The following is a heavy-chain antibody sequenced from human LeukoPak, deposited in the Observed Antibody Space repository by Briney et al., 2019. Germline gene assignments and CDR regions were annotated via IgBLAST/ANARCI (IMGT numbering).Heavy chain of an antibody. CDR3: ARDDVSSRNFGD. CDR2: IYDSEST. V-gene: IGHV4-30-2*01. CDR1: GGSISCGRYY. J-gene: IGHJ4*02. Sequence: PSQTLSLTCTVYGGSISCGRYYWRWLRQPPGKGLEWNGYIYDSESTYYNQALMSLVTISVDRSKNQFSLKLSSVTAADTAVYYCARDDVSSRNFGDWGQGTLVTVSS. D-gene: IGHD1-26*01.